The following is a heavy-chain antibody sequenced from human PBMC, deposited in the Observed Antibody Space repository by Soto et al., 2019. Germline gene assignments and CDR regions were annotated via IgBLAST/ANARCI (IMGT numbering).Heavy chain of an antibody. CDR3: ARLGANRGVGFLGGMDV. D-gene: IGHD1-26*01. CDR1: GGSISSGGYD. Sequence: QVQLQESGPGLVKPSQTLSLTCTVSGGSISSGGYDWSWIRQHPGKGLEWIGYIYYSGSTYYNPSLRGRVTISVDTSKNQFALMLSSVSAADTAVYYCARLGANRGVGFLGGMDVWGQGTTVTVSS. J-gene: IGHJ6*02. CDR2: IYYSGST. V-gene: IGHV4-31*03.